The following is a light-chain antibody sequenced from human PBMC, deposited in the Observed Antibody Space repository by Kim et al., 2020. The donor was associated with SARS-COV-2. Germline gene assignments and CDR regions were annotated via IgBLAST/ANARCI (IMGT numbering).Light chain of an antibody. Sequence: DIQMSQSPSSLSASVGDRVTITCRASQDIKNALTWFRQKPGKAPESLIYAASSLRSGVPSKFSGSGSGTDFTLTISSLQPEDFATYYCQQYWVYPVTFGQGTKVDIK. J-gene: IGKJ2*01. CDR3: QQYWVYPVT. CDR2: AAS. CDR1: QDIKNA. V-gene: IGKV1-16*02.